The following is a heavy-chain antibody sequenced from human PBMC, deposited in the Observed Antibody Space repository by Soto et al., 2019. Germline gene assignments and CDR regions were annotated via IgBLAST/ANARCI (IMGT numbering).Heavy chain of an antibody. CDR1: GFTFSSYA. Sequence: QVQLVESGGGVVQPGRSLSLSCAASGFTFSSYAMNWVLQAPGKGLEWVALISYDGNNKYYADSVKGRFTISRDSSKDTLHLQLNSLRAADTAVYYCGKCSSTSCHLGSDYWGQGTLVTVSS. D-gene: IGHD2-2*01. J-gene: IGHJ4*02. CDR2: ISYDGNNK. V-gene: IGHV3-30-3*01. CDR3: GKCSSTSCHLGSDY.